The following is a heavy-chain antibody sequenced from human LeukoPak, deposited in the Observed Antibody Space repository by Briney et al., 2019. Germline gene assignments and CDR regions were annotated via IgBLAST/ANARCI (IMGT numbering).Heavy chain of an antibody. D-gene: IGHD1-26*01. V-gene: IGHV3-13*01. CDR1: GFTFSSYD. J-gene: IGHJ3*02. CDR2: IGTAGDT. CDR3: ARDGAGSYRGAFDI. Sequence: GGSLRLSCAASGFTFSSYDMHWVRQATGKGLEWVSAIGTAGDTYYPGSVKGRFTISRENAKSSLYLQMNSLRAGDTAVYYCARDGAGSYRGAFDIWGQGTMVTVSS.